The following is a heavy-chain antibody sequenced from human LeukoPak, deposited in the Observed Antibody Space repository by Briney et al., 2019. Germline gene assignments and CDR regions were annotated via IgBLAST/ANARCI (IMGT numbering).Heavy chain of an antibody. J-gene: IGHJ4*02. Sequence: GGSLRLSCAASGFTFSSYAMSWVRQAPGKGLEWVSAISGSGGSTYYADSVKGRFTISRDNSKNTLYLQMNSQRAEDTAVYYCAKLTTYYYDSSGYSDYWGQGTLVTVSS. CDR1: GFTFSSYA. CDR3: AKLTTYYYDSSGYSDY. D-gene: IGHD3-22*01. CDR2: ISGSGGST. V-gene: IGHV3-23*01.